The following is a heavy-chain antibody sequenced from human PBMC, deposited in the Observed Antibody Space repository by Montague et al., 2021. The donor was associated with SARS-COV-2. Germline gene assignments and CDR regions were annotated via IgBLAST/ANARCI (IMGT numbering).Heavy chain of an antibody. V-gene: IGHV3-30*04. CDR3: SGGLLWFGELGY. D-gene: IGHD3-10*01. CDR2: ISYDGSNK. Sequence: SLRLSCAASGFTFSSYAMHWVRQAPGKGLEWVAVISYDGSNKYYADSVKGRFTISRDNSKNTLYLQMNSLRAEDTAVYYCSGGLLWFGELGYWDQGTLVTVSS. CDR1: GFTFSSYA. J-gene: IGHJ4*02.